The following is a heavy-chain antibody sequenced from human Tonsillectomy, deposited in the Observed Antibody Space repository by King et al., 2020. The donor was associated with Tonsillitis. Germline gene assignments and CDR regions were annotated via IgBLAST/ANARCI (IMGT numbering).Heavy chain of an antibody. J-gene: IGHJ2*01. CDR1: GGSFSGYY. D-gene: IGHD4-17*01. CDR2: INHSGST. V-gene: IGHV4-34*01. Sequence: VQLQQWGAGLLKPSETLSLTCAVYGGSFSGYYWSWIRQPPGKGLEWIGEINHSGSTNYNPSLKSRVTISVDTSKNQFSLKLSSVTAADTAVYYCASGIWTTVIRLGFFDLCGRGTLVTVSS. CDR3: ASGIWTTVIRLGFFDL.